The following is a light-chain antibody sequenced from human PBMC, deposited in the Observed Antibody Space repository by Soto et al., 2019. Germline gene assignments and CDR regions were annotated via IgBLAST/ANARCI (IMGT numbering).Light chain of an antibody. CDR1: QTINRW. V-gene: IGKV1-5*03. J-gene: IGKJ1*01. CDR3: QQYLSYPWT. Sequence: DIQMTQSPSTLSASVGDTVIMTCRASQTINRWLAWYQQKSGKAPKVLIYMASNLERGAPSRFSGSGSGTEFTLTISNLQPDDFATYYCQQYLSYPWTFGQGTKVEIK. CDR2: MAS.